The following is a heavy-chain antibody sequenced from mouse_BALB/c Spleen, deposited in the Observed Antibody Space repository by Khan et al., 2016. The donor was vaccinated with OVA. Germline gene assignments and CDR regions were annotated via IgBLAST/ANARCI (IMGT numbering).Heavy chain of an antibody. CDR3: ARGYYGDPFAY. J-gene: IGHJ3*01. Sequence: EVELVESGGGLVKPGGSLKLSCAASGFTFSDFYMYWVRQTSEKRLEWVATISDGGSYTYHPDSVKGRFTIYRDDVKNILYLQMSSLKSDDTAMYYCARGYYGDPFAYWGQGTLVTVSA. D-gene: IGHD2-13*01. CDR2: ISDGGSYT. V-gene: IGHV5-4*02. CDR1: GFTFSDFY.